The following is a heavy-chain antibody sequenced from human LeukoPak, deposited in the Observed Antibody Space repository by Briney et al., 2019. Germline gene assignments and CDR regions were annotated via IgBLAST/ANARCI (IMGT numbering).Heavy chain of an antibody. CDR3: TSNKIAAKELGAFDR. Sequence: GRSLSLSCTASGFTFRAYGMYWVRQAPGKGLEWVSLISGDGGSTDYADSVKGRFTISRDNSKDSLHLQMTSLRTEDTAFYYCTSNKIAAKELGAFDRWGQGALVTVSS. D-gene: IGHD2-15*01. CDR2: ISGDGGST. CDR1: GFTFRAYG. V-gene: IGHV3-43*02. J-gene: IGHJ4*02.